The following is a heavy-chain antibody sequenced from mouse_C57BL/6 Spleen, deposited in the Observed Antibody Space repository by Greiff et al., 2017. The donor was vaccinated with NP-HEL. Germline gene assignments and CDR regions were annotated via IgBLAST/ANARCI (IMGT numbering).Heavy chain of an antibody. CDR2: IYPRSGNT. Sequence: VNLVESGAELARPGASVKLSCKASGYTFTSYGISWVKQRTGQGLEWIGEIYPRSGNTYYNEKFKGKATLTADKSSSTAYMELRSLTSEDSAVYYCARHGSNYYFDYWGQGTTLTVSA. D-gene: IGHD2-5*01. V-gene: IGHV1-81*01. J-gene: IGHJ2*01. CDR3: ARHGSNYYFDY. CDR1: GYTFTSYG.